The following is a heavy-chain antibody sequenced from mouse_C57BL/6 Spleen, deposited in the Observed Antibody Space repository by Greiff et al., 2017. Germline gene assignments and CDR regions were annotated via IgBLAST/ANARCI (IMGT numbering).Heavy chain of an antibody. CDR1: GFNIKDYY. CDR2: IDPEDGDT. J-gene: IGHJ4*01. V-gene: IGHV14-1*01. Sequence: EVKLQESGAELVRPGASVKLSCTASGFNIKDYYMHWVKQRPEQGLEWIGRIDPEDGDTEYAPKFQGKATMTADTSSNTAYLQLSSLTSEDTAIYYCTSYYSNYERLEVDYWGQGTSVTVSS. D-gene: IGHD2-5*01. CDR3: TSYYSNYERLEVDY.